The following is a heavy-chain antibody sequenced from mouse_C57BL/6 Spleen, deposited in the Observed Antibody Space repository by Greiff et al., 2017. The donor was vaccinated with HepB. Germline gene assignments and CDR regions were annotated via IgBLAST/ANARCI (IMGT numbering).Heavy chain of an antibody. J-gene: IGHJ1*03. D-gene: IGHD2-5*01. CDR1: GYAFSSYW. Sequence: VQLQQSGAELVKPGASVKISCKASGYAFSSYWMNWVKQRPGKGLEWIVQIYPGDGDTNYNGKFKGKATLTADKSSSTAYMQLSSLTSEDSAVYFCARDPAYYSNYGYFDVWGTGTTVTVSS. CDR3: ARDPAYYSNYGYFDV. CDR2: IYPGDGDT. V-gene: IGHV1-80*01.